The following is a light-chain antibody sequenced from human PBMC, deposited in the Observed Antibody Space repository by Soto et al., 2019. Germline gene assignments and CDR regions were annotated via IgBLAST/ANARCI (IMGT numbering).Light chain of an antibody. CDR3: GTWDSSLSAGV. CDR1: NSNIGNNY. J-gene: IGLJ7*01. V-gene: IGLV1-51*02. CDR2: END. Sequence: QSVLTQPPSVSAAPGQTVTISCSGSNSNIGNNYVSWYQQLPGTAPKLLIYENDKRPSGIPDRFSGSKSGTSATLAITGLQTGDEADYYCGTWDSSLSAGVFGGGTQLTVL.